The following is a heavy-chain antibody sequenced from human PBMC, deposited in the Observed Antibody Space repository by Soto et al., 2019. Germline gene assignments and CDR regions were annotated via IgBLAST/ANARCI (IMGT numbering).Heavy chain of an antibody. CDR1: GYSFTSYW. CDR3: ARPHDYGDYYFDY. V-gene: IGHV5-51*01. J-gene: IGHJ4*02. Sequence: GGSLKISCKGSGYSFTSYWIGWVRQMPGKGLEWMGIIYPGDSDTRYSPSFQGQVTVSADKSISTAYLQWSSLKASDTAMYYCARPHDYGDYYFDYWGQGTLVTVSS. CDR2: IYPGDSDT. D-gene: IGHD4-17*01.